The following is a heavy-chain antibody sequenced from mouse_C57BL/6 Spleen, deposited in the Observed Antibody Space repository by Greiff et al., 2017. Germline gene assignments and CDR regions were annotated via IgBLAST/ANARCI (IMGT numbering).Heavy chain of an antibody. Sequence: DVKLVESGGDLVKPGGSLKLSCAASGFTFSSYGMSWVRQTPDKRLEWVATISSGGSYTYYPDSVKGRFTISRDNAKNTLYLQMSSLKSEDTAMYYCARDSQYFDVWGTGTTVTVSS. D-gene: IGHD3-2*01. CDR2: ISSGGSYT. CDR1: GFTFSSYG. V-gene: IGHV5-6*02. CDR3: ARDSQYFDV. J-gene: IGHJ1*03.